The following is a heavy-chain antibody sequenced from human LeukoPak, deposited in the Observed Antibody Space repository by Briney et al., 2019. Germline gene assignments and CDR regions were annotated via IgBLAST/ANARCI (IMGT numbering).Heavy chain of an antibody. J-gene: IGHJ4*02. Sequence: GGSLRLSCATSGFIFSGSDIHWVRQASGRGLEWVGRIRTKLRNYATAYAASVKGRFTISRDDSGDTAYLQMNSLKTEDTAVYYCTTYISGHYWGQGTLVTVSS. V-gene: IGHV3-73*01. D-gene: IGHD1-20*01. CDR2: IRTKLRNYAT. CDR3: TTYISGHY. CDR1: GFIFSGSD.